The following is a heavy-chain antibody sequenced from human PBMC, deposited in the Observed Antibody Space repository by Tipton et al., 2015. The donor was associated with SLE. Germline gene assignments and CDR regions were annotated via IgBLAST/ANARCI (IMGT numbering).Heavy chain of an antibody. CDR1: GGSIRNGGYL. CDR2: IIYNGTT. D-gene: IGHD3-22*01. V-gene: IGHV4-31*03. CDR3: ARDPPDYYDSSGYSFDI. J-gene: IGHJ3*02. Sequence: TLSLTCSVSGGSIRNGGYLWSWLRHHPGQGLEWVGYIIYNGTTYYNPSLNGRVTISIDTSKDQFFLQLRSVTAADTAVYYCARDPPDYYDSSGYSFDIWGQGRVVIVS.